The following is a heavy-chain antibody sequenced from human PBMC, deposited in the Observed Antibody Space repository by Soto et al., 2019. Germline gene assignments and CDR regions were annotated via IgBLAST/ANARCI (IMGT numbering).Heavy chain of an antibody. CDR1: GYSFTNYC. V-gene: IGHV5-51*01. CDR3: ARGYCTTTICDPWFDP. J-gene: IGHJ5*02. CDR2: IYPGDSDT. D-gene: IGHD2-2*01. Sequence: PGESLKISCTGVGYSFTNYCIGWVLQMPGKGLEWMGIIYPGDSDTRYSPSFQGQVTISADKSITTAYLQWSSLKASDTAMYYCARGYCTTTICDPWFDPWGQGTLVTVSS.